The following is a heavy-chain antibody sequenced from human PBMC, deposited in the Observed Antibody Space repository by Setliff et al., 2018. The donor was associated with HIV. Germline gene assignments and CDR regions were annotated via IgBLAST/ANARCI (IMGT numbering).Heavy chain of an antibody. CDR1: GYTFAGNY. CDR3: ARDDHGDPFDY. V-gene: IGHV1-2*02. J-gene: IGHJ4*02. Sequence: ASVKVSCKASGYTFAGNYMHWVRQAPGQGLEWMGWINCNSGGTYYAQNFQGRVTMTRDTSINTAYMELSRLRSDDTAVYYCARDDHGDPFDYWGQGTLVTVSS. CDR2: INCNSGGT. D-gene: IGHD4-17*01.